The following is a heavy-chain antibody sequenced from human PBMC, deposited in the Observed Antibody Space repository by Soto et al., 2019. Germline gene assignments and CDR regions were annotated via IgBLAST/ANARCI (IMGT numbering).Heavy chain of an antibody. V-gene: IGHV4-59*01. Sequence: SETLSLTCTVSGGSISSYYWSWIRQPPGKGLEWIGYIYYSGSTNYNPSLKSRGTISVDTSKNQFSLKLSSVTAADTAVYYCARDKVAAVDYYYGMDVWGQGTTVTVSS. CDR1: GGSISSYY. J-gene: IGHJ6*02. CDR3: ARDKVAAVDYYYGMDV. CDR2: IYYSGST. D-gene: IGHD6-13*01.